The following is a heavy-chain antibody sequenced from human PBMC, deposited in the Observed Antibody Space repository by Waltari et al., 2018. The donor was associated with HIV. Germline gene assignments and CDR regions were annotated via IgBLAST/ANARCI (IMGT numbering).Heavy chain of an antibody. J-gene: IGHJ4*02. CDR3: SRDTFGEYDY. CDR2: INIDGSRI. D-gene: IGHD3-10*01. V-gene: IGHV3-74*01. CDR1: GFRVRSYW. Sequence: EVHLVQSGGGLLTPGGSLRLSCEASGFRVRSYWMHWVRQTPGKGLVWVSRINIDGSRIDYADSVRGRFTISRDSAKNTLSLQMNSLTEEDTAVYYCSRDTFGEYDYWGQGTLVTVSS.